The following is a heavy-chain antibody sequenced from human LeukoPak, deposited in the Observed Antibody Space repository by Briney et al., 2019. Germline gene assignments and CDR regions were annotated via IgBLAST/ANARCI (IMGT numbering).Heavy chain of an antibody. V-gene: IGHV4-39*07. J-gene: IGHJ4*02. CDR2: IYYSGST. Sequence: SETLSLTCTVSGGSISSSSYYWGWIRQPPGKGLEWIGSIYYSGSTYYNPSLKSRVTISVDTSKNQFSLKLSSVTAADTAVYYCARGPRYNWNDASFDYWGQGTLVTVSS. CDR3: ARGPRYNWNDASFDY. D-gene: IGHD1-20*01. CDR1: GGSISSSSYY.